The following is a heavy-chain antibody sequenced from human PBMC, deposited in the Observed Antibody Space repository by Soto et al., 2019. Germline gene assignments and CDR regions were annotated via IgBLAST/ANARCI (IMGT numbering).Heavy chain of an antibody. CDR2: IYYSGST. J-gene: IGHJ4*02. Sequence: PSETLSLTCTVSGVSICSAVYYWSWIRQHLGKGQEWIGYIYYSGSTYYNPSLKSRVTISVETSKNQFSLKLSSVTAADTAVYYCARRRDYGGNHFDYSGQGTLVTVSS. D-gene: IGHD4-17*01. CDR1: GVSICSAVYY. CDR3: ARRRDYGGNHFDY. V-gene: IGHV4-31*03.